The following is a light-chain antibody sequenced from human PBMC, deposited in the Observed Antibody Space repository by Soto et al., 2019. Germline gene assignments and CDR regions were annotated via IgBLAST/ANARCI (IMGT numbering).Light chain of an antibody. Sequence: DGVVTQSPLSLPVTLGQPASISCRSSQSLVYSDGNTYWSWVHQRPGQSPRRLIYKVSNRDSGVPDRFSGSGSGTDFTLKISRVEAEDVGVYYCMQGTKWPGTFGQGTKLEIK. CDR2: KVS. J-gene: IGKJ2*01. V-gene: IGKV2-30*01. CDR1: QSLVYSDGNTY. CDR3: MQGTKWPGT.